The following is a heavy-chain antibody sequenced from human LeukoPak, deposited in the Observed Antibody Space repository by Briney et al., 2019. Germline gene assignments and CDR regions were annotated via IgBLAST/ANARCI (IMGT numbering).Heavy chain of an antibody. J-gene: IGHJ4*02. Sequence: GGSLRLSCAASGFTFSNYAMNWVRQAPGKGLEWVSTSGISGATYYADSVKGRFSISRDNSKNTVYLQMNSLRADDTAVYFCAKRDTTSSYYFDQWGQGALVTVSS. CDR2: SGISGAT. CDR3: AKRDTTSSYYFDQ. CDR1: GFTFSNYA. D-gene: IGHD5-24*01. V-gene: IGHV3-23*01.